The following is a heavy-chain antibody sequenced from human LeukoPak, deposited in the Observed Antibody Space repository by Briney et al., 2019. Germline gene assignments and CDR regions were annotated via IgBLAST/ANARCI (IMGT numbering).Heavy chain of an antibody. Sequence: PSETLSLTCAVSGYSISSGYYWGWIRQPPGKGLEWIGSIYHSGSTYYNPSLKSRVTISVDTSKNQFSLKLSSVTAADTAAYYCARTLTIFGVTANFDYWGQGTLVTVSS. CDR1: GYSISSGYY. D-gene: IGHD3-3*01. V-gene: IGHV4-38-2*01. CDR2: IYHSGST. J-gene: IGHJ4*02. CDR3: ARTLTIFGVTANFDY.